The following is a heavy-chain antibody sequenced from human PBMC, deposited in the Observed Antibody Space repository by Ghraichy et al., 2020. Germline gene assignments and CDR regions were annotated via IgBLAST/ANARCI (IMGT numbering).Heavy chain of an antibody. CDR1: GYTFTSYG. CDR3: ARTRSYCSSTSCYHENWFDP. CDR2: ISAYNGNT. J-gene: IGHJ5*02. V-gene: IGHV1-18*01. D-gene: IGHD2-2*01. Sequence: ASVKVSCKASGYTFTSYGISWVRQAPGPGLEWMGWISAYNGNTNYAQKLQGRVTMTTDTSTSTAYMELRSLRSDDTAVYYCARTRSYCSSTSCYHENWFDPWGQGTLVTVSS.